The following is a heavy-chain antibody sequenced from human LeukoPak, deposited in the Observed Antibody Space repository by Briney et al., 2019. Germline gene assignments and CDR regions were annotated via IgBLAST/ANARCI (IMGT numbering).Heavy chain of an antibody. CDR3: ARACSSTSCSFDY. J-gene: IGHJ4*02. D-gene: IGHD2-2*01. V-gene: IGHV1-69*13. CDR1: GGTFSSYA. Sequence: SVKVSCKASGGTFSSYAISWVRQAPGQGLEWMGGIIPIFGTANYAQKFQGRVTITADESTSTAYMELSSLRSEDTAVYYCARACSSTSCSFDYWGQGTLVTVSS. CDR2: IIPIFGTA.